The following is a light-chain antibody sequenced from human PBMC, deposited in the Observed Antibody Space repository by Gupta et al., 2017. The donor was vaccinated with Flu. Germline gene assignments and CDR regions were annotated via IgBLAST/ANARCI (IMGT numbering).Light chain of an antibody. CDR1: QSVTNTN. Sequence: EIVLTHSPDTFSSSPGERVTLSSRTSQSVTNTNLVWYQQKPGQAPRLLIYGSSYRATGIADRFSGSGSGTDYTLTISRLEPEDFGVYYCQQSGSSSWTFGQGTKVEI. CDR3: QQSGSSSWT. J-gene: IGKJ1*01. CDR2: GSS. V-gene: IGKV3-20*01.